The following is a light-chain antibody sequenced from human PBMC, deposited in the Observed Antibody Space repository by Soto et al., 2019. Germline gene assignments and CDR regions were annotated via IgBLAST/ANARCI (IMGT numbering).Light chain of an antibody. CDR2: DAS. Sequence: EIVLTQSPATLSLSPGERATLSCRASQSVSSYLALYQQKPGQAPRLLIYDASNRATGIPARFSGSGSGTVVTLTISSLEPEDFAVYYCQQRSNWLWTFGQGTKVEIK. CDR3: QQRSNWLWT. CDR1: QSVSSY. J-gene: IGKJ1*01. V-gene: IGKV3-11*01.